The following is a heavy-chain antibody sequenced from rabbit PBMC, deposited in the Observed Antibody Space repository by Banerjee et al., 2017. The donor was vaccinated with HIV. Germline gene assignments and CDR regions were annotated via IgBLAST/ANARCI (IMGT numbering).Heavy chain of an antibody. Sequence: EESGGDLVKPEGSLTLTCTASGFTISSSYWICWVRQAPGKGLEWIGCIYTVSSGNADYANWAKGRLTISSHNAQNTLYLQLNSLTAADTATYFCVRDAAGSYYFFNLWGPGTLVTVS. V-gene: IGHV1S45*01. D-gene: IGHD8-1*01. CDR3: VRDAAGSYYFFNL. CDR2: IYTVSSGNA. J-gene: IGHJ4*01. CDR1: GFTISSSYW.